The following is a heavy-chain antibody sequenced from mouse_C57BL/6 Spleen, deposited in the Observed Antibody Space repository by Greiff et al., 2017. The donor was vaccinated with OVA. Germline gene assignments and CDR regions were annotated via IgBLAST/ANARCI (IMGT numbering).Heavy chain of an antibody. D-gene: IGHD3-3*01. J-gene: IGHJ2*01. CDR3: ARGGTRRYFDY. Sequence: QVQLQQPGAELVKPGASVKLSCKASGYTFTSYWMHWVKQRPGQGLEWIGEIDPSDSYTNYNQKFKGKSTLTVDKSSSTAYMQLSSLTSEDSAVYYCARGGTRRYFDYWGQGTTLTVSS. CDR2: IDPSDSYT. CDR1: GYTFTSYW. V-gene: IGHV1-69*01.